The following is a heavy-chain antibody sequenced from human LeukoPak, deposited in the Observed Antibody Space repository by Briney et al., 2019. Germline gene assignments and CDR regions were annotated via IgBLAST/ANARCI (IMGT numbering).Heavy chain of an antibody. D-gene: IGHD3-10*01. J-gene: IGHJ6*02. Sequence: GGSLRLSCVASGFTFSSYWMHWVRQDPRKGLVWVSRINGDGRNINYADSVRGRFTISRDNAKNSLYLQMNSLRAEDTALYYCARDRGTAYGMDVWGQGTTVTVSS. V-gene: IGHV3-74*01. CDR3: ARDRGTAYGMDV. CDR2: INGDGRNI. CDR1: GFTFSSYW.